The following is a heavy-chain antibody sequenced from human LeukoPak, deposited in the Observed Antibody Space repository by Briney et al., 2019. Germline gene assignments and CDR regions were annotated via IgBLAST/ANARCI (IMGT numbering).Heavy chain of an antibody. J-gene: IGHJ4*02. Sequence: SETLSLTCAVYGGSFSGYYWSWIRQPPGKGLEWIGSIYYSGSTYYNPSLKSRVTISVDTSKNQFSLKPSSVTAADTAVYYCARDHPNDYGDFWAYFDYWGQGTLVTVSS. D-gene: IGHD4-17*01. CDR3: ARDHPNDYGDFWAYFDY. CDR1: GGSFSGYY. CDR2: IYYSGST. V-gene: IGHV4-34*01.